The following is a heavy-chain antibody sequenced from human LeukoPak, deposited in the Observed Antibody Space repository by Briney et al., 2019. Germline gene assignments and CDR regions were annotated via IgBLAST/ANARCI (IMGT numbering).Heavy chain of an antibody. Sequence: SETLSLTCTVSGGSISSYYWSWIRQPPGKGLEWIGYIYYSGSTNYNPSLKSRVTISVDTSKNQFSLKLSSVTAADTAVYCCARERASPYDYSFDYWGQGTLVTVSS. CDR2: IYYSGST. CDR1: GGSISSYY. J-gene: IGHJ4*02. CDR3: ARERASPYDYSFDY. D-gene: IGHD4-11*01. V-gene: IGHV4-59*01.